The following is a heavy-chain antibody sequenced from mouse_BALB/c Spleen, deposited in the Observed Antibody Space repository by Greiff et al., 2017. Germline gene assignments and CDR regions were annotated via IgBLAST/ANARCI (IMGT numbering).Heavy chain of an antibody. V-gene: IGHV2-6-7*01. CDR2: IWGDGST. Sequence: VMLVESGPGLVAPSQSLSITCTVSGFSLTGYGVNWVRQPPGKGLEWLGMIWGDGSTDYNSALKSRLSISKDNSKSQVFLKMNSLQTDDTARYYCARVYDYDGAYFDYWGQGTTLTVSS. J-gene: IGHJ2*01. CDR1: GFSLTGYG. CDR3: ARVYDYDGAYFDY. D-gene: IGHD2-4*01.